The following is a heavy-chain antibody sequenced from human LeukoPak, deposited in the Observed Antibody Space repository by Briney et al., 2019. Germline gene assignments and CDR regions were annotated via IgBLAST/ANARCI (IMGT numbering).Heavy chain of an antibody. V-gene: IGHV1-2*02. CDR3: ATDPEPLDMPHVFYYYMDV. CDR1: GYTFTGSY. J-gene: IGHJ6*03. Sequence: ASVKVSCKASGYTFTGSYMHWLRQAPGQGLEWMGWINPNSGGTNYAQKFQGRVTMTRDTSISTAYMELSRLRSDDTAVYYCATDPEPLDMPHVFYYYMDVWGKGTTVTVYS. D-gene: IGHD2-2*01. CDR2: INPNSGGT.